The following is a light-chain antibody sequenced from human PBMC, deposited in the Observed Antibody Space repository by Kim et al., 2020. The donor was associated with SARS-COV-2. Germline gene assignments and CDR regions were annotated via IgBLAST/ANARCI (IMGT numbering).Light chain of an antibody. CDR2: GAS. CDR1: QDINNY. CDR3: QQYDSFPPT. V-gene: IGKV1-16*02. J-gene: IGKJ2*01. Sequence: SASIGDRVTITCRASQDINNYLAWFQQKPGKAPESLIYGASNLQSGVPSKFSGSASGTNFTLTISSLQPEDFATYFCQQYDSFPPTFGQGTKLEI.